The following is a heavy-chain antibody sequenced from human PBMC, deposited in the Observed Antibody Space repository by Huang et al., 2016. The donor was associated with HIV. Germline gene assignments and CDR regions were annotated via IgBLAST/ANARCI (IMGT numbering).Heavy chain of an antibody. CDR1: GNTISNYV. D-gene: IGHD5-12*01. CDR3: ARVREMATSYDAFDV. J-gene: IGHJ3*01. CDR2: VTPIFGAP. Sequence: QVQLVQSGAEVKKPGFSVKVSCKASGNTISNYVITGVRQAPGQALEWLGSVTPIFGAPLYAQKFQGRVIISADESTNTAYMDLTSLTFEDTAVYFCARVREMATSYDAFDVWGQGTMVTVSS. V-gene: IGHV1-69*18.